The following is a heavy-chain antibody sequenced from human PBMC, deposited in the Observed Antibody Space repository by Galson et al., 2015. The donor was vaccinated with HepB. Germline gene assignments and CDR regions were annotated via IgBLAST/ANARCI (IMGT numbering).Heavy chain of an antibody. D-gene: IGHD2-2*01. Sequence: SVKVSCKASGYTFTSYAMHWVRQAPGQRLEWMGWINAGNGNTKYSQKFQGRVTITRDTSASTAYMELSSLRSEDTAVYYCARDPYCSSTSCRHTFDYWGQGTLVTVSS. CDR1: GYTFTSYA. CDR3: ARDPYCSSTSCRHTFDY. CDR2: INAGNGNT. V-gene: IGHV1-3*01. J-gene: IGHJ4*02.